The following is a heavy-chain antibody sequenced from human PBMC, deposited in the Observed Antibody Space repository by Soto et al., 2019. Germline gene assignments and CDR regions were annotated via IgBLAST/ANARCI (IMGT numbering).Heavy chain of an antibody. CDR3: ARSGPDIAAAGTDFDY. V-gene: IGHV5-51*01. CDR2: IYPGDSDT. CDR1: GYSFTSYW. D-gene: IGHD6-13*01. Sequence: GESLKISCKGSGYSFTSYWIGWVRQMPGKGLEWMGIIYPGDSDTRYSPSFQGQVTISADKSISTAYLQWSSLKASDTAMYYCARSGPDIAAAGTDFDYWGQGTLVTVSS. J-gene: IGHJ4*02.